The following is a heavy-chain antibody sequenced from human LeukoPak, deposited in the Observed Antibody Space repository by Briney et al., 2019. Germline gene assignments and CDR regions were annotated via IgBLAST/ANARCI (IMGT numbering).Heavy chain of an antibody. Sequence: GSSVKVSCKASGGTFSSYTISWVRQAPGQGLEWMGRIIPILGIANYAQKFQGRVTITADKSTSTAYMELSSLRSEDTAVYYCARGGDGYNSEAFDIWGQGTMVTVSS. D-gene: IGHD5-24*01. V-gene: IGHV1-69*02. CDR3: ARGGDGYNSEAFDI. CDR2: IIPILGIA. CDR1: GGTFSSYT. J-gene: IGHJ3*02.